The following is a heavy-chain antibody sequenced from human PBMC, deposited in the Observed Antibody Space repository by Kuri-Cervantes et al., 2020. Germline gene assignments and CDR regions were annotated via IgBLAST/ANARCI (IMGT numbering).Heavy chain of an antibody. CDR2: ISYDGSNK. V-gene: IGHV3-30*07. CDR3: ARGRMALLGVVAVLDYFDY. CDR1: GFTFSSYA. D-gene: IGHD2-15*01. J-gene: IGHJ4*02. Sequence: GGSLRLSCAASGFTFSSYAMHWVRQAPGKGLEWVVHWVRQAPGKGLEWVAIISYDGSNKYHADSVKGRFTISRDNSKNSLYLQMNSLRAEDTALYHCARGRMALLGVVAVLDYFDYWGQGTLVTVSS.